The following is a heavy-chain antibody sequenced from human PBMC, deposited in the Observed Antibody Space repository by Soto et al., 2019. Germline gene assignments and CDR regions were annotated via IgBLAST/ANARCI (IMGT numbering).Heavy chain of an antibody. CDR1: GFTFSNYA. CDR3: AKDKGVFNWATSYFDY. CDR2: TSYDGNNE. D-gene: IGHD1-1*01. Sequence: GSLRLSCAASGFTFSNYAMHWVRQAPGKGLEWVALTSYDGNNEYYTDSVKGRFTISRDNSKNTLFLQMNSPRPEDTAVYYCAKDKGVFNWATSYFDYWGQGALVTVSS. J-gene: IGHJ4*02. V-gene: IGHV3-30*18.